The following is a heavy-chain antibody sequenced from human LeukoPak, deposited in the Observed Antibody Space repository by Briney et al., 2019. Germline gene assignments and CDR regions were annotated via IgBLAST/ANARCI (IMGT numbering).Heavy chain of an antibody. CDR2: ISYDGSHR. Sequence: PGGSLRLSCVGSGFTFENYALHWVRQAPGKGLKWMSVISYDGSHRYYADSVEGRFTISRDNSKNTVYLQMNGLGPSDTAVYFWARGGCRGKHFYYAHWGKGPLVTVSS. CDR3: ARGGCRGKHFYYAH. D-gene: IGHD3-10*01. V-gene: IGHV3-30*04. CDR1: GFTFENYA. J-gene: IGHJ4*02.